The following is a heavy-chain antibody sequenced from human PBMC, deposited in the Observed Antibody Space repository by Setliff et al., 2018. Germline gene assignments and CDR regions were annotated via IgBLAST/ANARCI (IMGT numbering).Heavy chain of an antibody. CDR3: ARGYYSSSWCSLYYFDY. CDR2: IYYSGST. Sequence: KASETLSLTCTVSGGSISSHYWSWIRQPPGKGLEWIGSIYYSGSTNYNPSLKSRVTISVDTSKNQFSLKLSSVTAADTAVYYCARGYYSSSWCSLYYFDYWGQGTLVTVSS. D-gene: IGHD6-13*01. CDR1: GGSISSHY. V-gene: IGHV4-59*11. J-gene: IGHJ4*02.